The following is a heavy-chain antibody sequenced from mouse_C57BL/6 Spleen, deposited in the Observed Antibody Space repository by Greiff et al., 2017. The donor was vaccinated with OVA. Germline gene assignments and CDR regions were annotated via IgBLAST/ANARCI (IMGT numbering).Heavy chain of an antibody. V-gene: IGHV1-69*01. CDR1: GYTFTSYW. Sequence: QVQLQQPGAELVMPGASVKLSCKASGYTFTSYWMHWVKQRPGQGLEWIGEIDPSDSYTNYNQKFKGKSTLTVDKSSSTAYMQLSSLTSGDSAVYYCARGVYGNYFDYWGQGTTLTVSS. D-gene: IGHD2-10*02. J-gene: IGHJ2*01. CDR3: ARGVYGNYFDY. CDR2: IDPSDSYT.